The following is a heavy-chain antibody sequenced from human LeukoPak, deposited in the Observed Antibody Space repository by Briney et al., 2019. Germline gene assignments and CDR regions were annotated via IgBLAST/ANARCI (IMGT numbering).Heavy chain of an antibody. D-gene: IGHD4-17*01. CDR1: GYTFTSYY. CDR3: ARDDYGDYHFDY. Sequence: GASVKVSCKASGYTFTSYYMHWVRRAPGQGLEWMGIINPSGGSTSYAQKFQGRLTMTRDTPTSTVYMELSSLRSEDTAVYYCARDDYGDYHFDYWGQGTLVTVSS. CDR2: INPSGGST. J-gene: IGHJ4*02. V-gene: IGHV1-46*03.